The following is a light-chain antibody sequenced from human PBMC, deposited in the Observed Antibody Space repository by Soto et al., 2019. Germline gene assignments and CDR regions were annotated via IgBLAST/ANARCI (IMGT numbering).Light chain of an antibody. V-gene: IGKV3-15*01. Sequence: EIVTTQSPATLSVSPGERATLSCRVSQSVNSNLAWYQQKPGQAPRLLIYGASIRASGIPARFSGSGSGTAFTLTINSLQSEDFAVYYGNQYHNLPPITFGKGTRLEIK. CDR1: QSVNSN. J-gene: IGKJ5*01. CDR2: GAS. CDR3: NQYHNLPPIT.